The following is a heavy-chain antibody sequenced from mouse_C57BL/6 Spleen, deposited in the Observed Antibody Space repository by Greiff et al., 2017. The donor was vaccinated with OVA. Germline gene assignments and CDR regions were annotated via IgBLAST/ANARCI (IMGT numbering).Heavy chain of an antibody. CDR2: IYPGSGST. Sequence: VKLQQPGAELVKPGASVKMSCKASGYTFTSYWITWVKQRPGQGLEWIGDIYPGSGSTNYNEKFKSKATLTVDTSSSTAYMQLSSLTSEDSAVYYCARGGSSGYYAMDYWGQGTSVTVSS. V-gene: IGHV1-55*01. CDR1: GYTFTSYW. CDR3: ARGGSSGYYAMDY. J-gene: IGHJ4*01. D-gene: IGHD3-2*02.